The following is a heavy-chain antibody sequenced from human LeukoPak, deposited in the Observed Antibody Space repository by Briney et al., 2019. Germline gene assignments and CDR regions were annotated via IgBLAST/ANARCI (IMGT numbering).Heavy chain of an antibody. J-gene: IGHJ4*02. CDR1: GFNFNNFA. Sequence: GGSLRLSCAASGFNFNNFAMSWVRQAPGKGPEWLSAMTGPAGTTYYAESVKGRFTISRDYSKSMVYLQMNSLRVEDTAIYYCAKGAEIDHWGQGTLVTVSS. CDR3: AKGAEIDH. CDR2: MTGPAGTT. V-gene: IGHV3-23*01.